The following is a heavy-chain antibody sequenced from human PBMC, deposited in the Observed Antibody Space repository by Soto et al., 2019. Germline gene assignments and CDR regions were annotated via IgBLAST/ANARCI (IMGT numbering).Heavy chain of an antibody. D-gene: IGHD3-10*01. V-gene: IGHV2-5*02. J-gene: IGHJ4*02. Sequence: QITLKESGPTLVKPTQTLTLTCTFSGFSLRTSGMGVGWFRQPPGKALEWLANIYWDDDKRSSPSLKSRLTITKDTHKHQLVLTLTIMDPVDTATYYCTHFYSGSGSHWGFGYWGQGTLATVSS. CDR1: GFSLRTSGMG. CDR3: THFYSGSGSHWGFGY. CDR2: IYWDDDK.